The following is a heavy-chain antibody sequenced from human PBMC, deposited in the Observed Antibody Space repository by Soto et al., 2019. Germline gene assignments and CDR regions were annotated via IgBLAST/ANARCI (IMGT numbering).Heavy chain of an antibody. Sequence: VKVSCKASGYTFARYSMHWVRQAPGQGLEWMGTVNPSGGGSTYALKFRDRITITTDTSTNTVYMELSRLRSEDTAVYYCARARSHYYDSSGYPPPFDYWGQGTLVTVSS. CDR3: ARARSHYYDSSGYPPPFDY. V-gene: IGHV1-46*01. CDR1: GYTFARYS. CDR2: VNPSGGGS. D-gene: IGHD3-22*01. J-gene: IGHJ4*02.